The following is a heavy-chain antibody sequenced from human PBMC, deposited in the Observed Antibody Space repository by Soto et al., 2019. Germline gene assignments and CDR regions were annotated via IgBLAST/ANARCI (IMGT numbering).Heavy chain of an antibody. D-gene: IGHD3-3*01. CDR3: TTERYDFWSGGDAFDI. J-gene: IGHJ3*02. Sequence: PGGSLRLSCAASGFTFSNAWMNWVRQAPGKGLEWVGRIKSKTDGGTTDYAAPAKGRFTISRDDSKNTLYLQMNSLKTEDTAVYYCTTERYDFWSGGDAFDIWGQGTMVTVSS. CDR1: GFTFSNAW. CDR2: IKSKTDGGTT. V-gene: IGHV3-15*07.